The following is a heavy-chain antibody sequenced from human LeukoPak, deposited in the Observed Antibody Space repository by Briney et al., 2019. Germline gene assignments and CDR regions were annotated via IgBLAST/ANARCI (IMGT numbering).Heavy chain of an antibody. J-gene: IGHJ3*02. V-gene: IGHV3-48*03. D-gene: IGHD2-2*01. CDR3: ARGTVVPAALDAFDI. CDR1: GFTFSSYE. Sequence: GGSLRLSCAASGFTFSSYEMNWVRQAPGKGLEWVSYISSSGSTIYYADSVKGRFTISRDNAENSLYLQMNSLRAEDTAVYYCARGTVVPAALDAFDIWGQGTMVTASS. CDR2: ISSSGSTI.